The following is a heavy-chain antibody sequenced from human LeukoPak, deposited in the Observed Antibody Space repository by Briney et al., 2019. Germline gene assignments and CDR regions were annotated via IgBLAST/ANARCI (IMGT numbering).Heavy chain of an antibody. Sequence: SETLSLTCTVSGGSISSSSYYWDWIRQPPGKGLEWIGSIYYSGSTYYNPSLKSRVTISVDTSKNQFSLKLSSVTAADTAVYYCARVGGYSYGPEPDYWGQGTLVTVSS. CDR1: GGSISSSSYY. V-gene: IGHV4-39*07. CDR3: ARVGGYSYGPEPDY. CDR2: IYYSGST. D-gene: IGHD5-18*01. J-gene: IGHJ4*02.